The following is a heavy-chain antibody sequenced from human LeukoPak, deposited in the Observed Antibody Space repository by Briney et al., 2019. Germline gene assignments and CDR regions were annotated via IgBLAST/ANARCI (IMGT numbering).Heavy chain of an antibody. V-gene: IGHV3-30*02. Sequence: PGGSLRLSCAASGFTFSSYSMNWVRQAPGKGLEWVAFIRYDGSNKYYADSVKGRFTISRDNAKNSLYLQMNSLRAEDTAVYYCARDSGTTPLDYFDYWGQGTLVTVSS. CDR2: IRYDGSNK. CDR1: GFTFSSYS. CDR3: ARDSGTTPLDYFDY. D-gene: IGHD1-1*01. J-gene: IGHJ4*02.